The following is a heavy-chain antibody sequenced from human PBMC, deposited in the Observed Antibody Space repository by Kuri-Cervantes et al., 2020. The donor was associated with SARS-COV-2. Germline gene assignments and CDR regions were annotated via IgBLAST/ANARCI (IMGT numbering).Heavy chain of an antibody. Sequence: GESLKISCTASGFTFGDYAMSWVRQAPGKGLEWVGFIRSKAYGGTTEYAASVKGRFTISRDDSKSIAYLQMNSLRAEDTAVYYCARVDYGYDSSGYFDYWGQGTLVTVSS. J-gene: IGHJ4*02. CDR3: ARVDYGYDSSGYFDY. CDR2: IRSKAYGGTT. D-gene: IGHD3-22*01. CDR1: GFTFGDYA. V-gene: IGHV3-49*04.